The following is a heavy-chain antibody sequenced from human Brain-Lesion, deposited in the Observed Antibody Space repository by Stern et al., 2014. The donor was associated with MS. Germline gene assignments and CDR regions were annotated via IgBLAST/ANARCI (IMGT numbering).Heavy chain of an antibody. CDR3: ARGERWFDS. CDR2: VNNDGRRT. J-gene: IGHJ5*01. V-gene: IGHV3-74*02. CDR1: GFTFSNYW. D-gene: IGHD3-10*01. Sequence: EVQLEESGGGFVQPGGSLRLSCAASGFTFSNYWMHWVRQAPGTGLVWVSRVNNDGRRTSYADSVKGRFTMSRDNAKNTLYLQMNSLRVEDTAIYYCARGERWFDSWGQGTLFTVSS.